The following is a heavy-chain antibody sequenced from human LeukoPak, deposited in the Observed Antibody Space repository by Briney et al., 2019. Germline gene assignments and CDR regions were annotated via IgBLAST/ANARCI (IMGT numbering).Heavy chain of an antibody. CDR1: GFTFSSYG. J-gene: IGHJ4*02. Sequence: GGSLRLSCAASGFTFSSYGMHWVRQAPGKGLEWVAFIRYDGSNKYYADSVKGRFTISRDNSKNTLYLQMNSLRAEDTAVYYCAKADSSGYYNFDYWGQGTLVTVPS. CDR2: IRYDGSNK. D-gene: IGHD3-22*01. CDR3: AKADSSGYYNFDY. V-gene: IGHV3-30*02.